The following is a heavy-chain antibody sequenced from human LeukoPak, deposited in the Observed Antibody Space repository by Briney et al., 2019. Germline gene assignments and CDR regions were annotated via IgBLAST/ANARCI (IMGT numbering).Heavy chain of an antibody. Sequence: GESLEISRKGSGYRFATYWIAGVRQMPGKGREWMGIIYPDESNIRYSPSFRGQVTISADKSISTAYLQWSSLKASDTAIYYCARPPSRGYSSSFEYWGQGTLVTVSS. J-gene: IGHJ4*02. D-gene: IGHD6-13*01. CDR3: ARPPSRGYSSSFEY. V-gene: IGHV5-51*01. CDR2: IYPDESNI. CDR1: GYRFATYW.